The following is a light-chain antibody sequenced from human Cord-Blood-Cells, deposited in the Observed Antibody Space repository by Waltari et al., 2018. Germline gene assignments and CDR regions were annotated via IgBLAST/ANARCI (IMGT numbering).Light chain of an antibody. CDR2: DAS. Sequence: EIVLTQSPATLSLSPGERATLSYRASQSVSSYLAWYQQKPGQAPRLLIYDASNRATGIPARFSGSGSGTDFTLTISSLEPEDFAVYYCQQRSNWPPITFGQGTRPEIK. CDR3: QQRSNWPPIT. V-gene: IGKV3-11*01. CDR1: QSVSSY. J-gene: IGKJ5*01.